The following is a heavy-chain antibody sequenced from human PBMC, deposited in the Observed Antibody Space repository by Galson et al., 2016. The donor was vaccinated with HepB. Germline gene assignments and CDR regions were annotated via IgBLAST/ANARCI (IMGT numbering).Heavy chain of an antibody. CDR2: ISYDGSNK. CDR3: ALLQEHL. J-gene: IGHJ6*01. CDR1: GFTFSSYA. V-gene: IGHV3-30-3*01. Sequence: SLRLSCAVSGFTFSSYAMHWVRQAPGKGLEWVAVISYDGSNKYYADSVKGRFTISRDNSKNTLYLQMNSFHQGPIGLPPGALLQEHLWG. D-gene: IGHD1-26*01.